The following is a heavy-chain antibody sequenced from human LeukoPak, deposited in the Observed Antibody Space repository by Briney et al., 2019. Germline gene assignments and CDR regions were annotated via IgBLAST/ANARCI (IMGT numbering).Heavy chain of an antibody. CDR2: INPNSGGT. J-gene: IGHJ4*02. Sequence: GASVKVSCKASGYTFTGYYMHWVRQAPGQGLEWMGWINPNSGGTNYAQKFQGRVTVTRDTSISTAYMELSRLRSDDTAVYYCARALITYSSSWYAGDFDYWGQGTLSPSPQ. V-gene: IGHV1-2*02. CDR1: GYTFTGYY. CDR3: ARALITYSSSWYAGDFDY. D-gene: IGHD6-13*01.